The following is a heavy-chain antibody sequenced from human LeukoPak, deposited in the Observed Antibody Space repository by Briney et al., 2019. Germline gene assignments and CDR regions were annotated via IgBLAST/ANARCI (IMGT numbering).Heavy chain of an antibody. CDR1: GGSIGTYS. V-gene: IGHV4-59*12. D-gene: IGHD1-26*01. Sequence: PSETLSLTCTVSGGSIGTYSWNWIRQPPGKGLEWIGYIYYSGTTNYNPSLKSRVTISVDTSKNQFSLKLSSVTAADTAVYYCAREKWELQDDAFDIWGQGTMVTVSS. J-gene: IGHJ3*02. CDR3: AREKWELQDDAFDI. CDR2: IYYSGTT.